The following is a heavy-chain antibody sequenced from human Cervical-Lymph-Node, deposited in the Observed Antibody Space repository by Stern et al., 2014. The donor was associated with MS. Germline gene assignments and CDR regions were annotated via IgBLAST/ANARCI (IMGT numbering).Heavy chain of an antibody. D-gene: IGHD6-19*01. CDR2: ISGSGDST. CDR1: GFTFSSYA. CDR3: AKEGILVASFDY. Sequence: EVQLVESGGSLVQPGGSLRLSCAASGFTFSSYAMSWVRQAPGKGLEWVSAISGSGDSTYYADSVKGRFSISRDNSKNTLYLQMNSLRADDTAVYYCAKEGILVASFDYWGQGTLVTVSS. J-gene: IGHJ4*02. V-gene: IGHV3-23*04.